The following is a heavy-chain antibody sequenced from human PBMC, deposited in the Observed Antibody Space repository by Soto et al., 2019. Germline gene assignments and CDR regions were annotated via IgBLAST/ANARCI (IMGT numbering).Heavy chain of an antibody. Sequence: EVQLVQSGGGLVKPWGSLRLSCAASGLTLSMWTLNWVRQTPGKGLEWVSSLGVSDDIFYAASVKGRFTMSRDRSKNVVYLQMDRLRAEDTGVYYCARLTGIPEIAPTEEDYWGQGTPVTVSA. CDR1: GLTLSMWT. CDR3: ARLTGIPEIAPTEEDY. D-gene: IGHD2-21*01. J-gene: IGHJ4*02. V-gene: IGHV3-21*06. CDR2: LGVSDDI.